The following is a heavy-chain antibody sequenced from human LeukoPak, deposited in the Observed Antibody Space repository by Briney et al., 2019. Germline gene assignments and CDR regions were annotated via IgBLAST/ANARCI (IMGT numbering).Heavy chain of an antibody. CDR1: GFTVSSNY. CDR2: ISYDGSNK. V-gene: IGHV3-30*18. CDR3: AKDLAVSRGYSYGYSGY. J-gene: IGHJ4*02. Sequence: GGSLRLSCAASGFTVSSNYMSWVRQAPGKGLEWVAVISYDGSNKHYADSVKGRFTISRDNSKNTLYLQMNSLRAEDTAVYYCAKDLAVSRGYSYGYSGYWGQGTLVTVSS. D-gene: IGHD5-18*01.